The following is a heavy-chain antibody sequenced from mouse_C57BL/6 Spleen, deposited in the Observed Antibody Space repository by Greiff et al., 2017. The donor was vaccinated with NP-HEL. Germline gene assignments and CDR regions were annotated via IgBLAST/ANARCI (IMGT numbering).Heavy chain of an antibody. Sequence: QVQLQQSGAELVRPGSSVKLSCKASGYTFTSYWMHWVKQRPIQGLEWIGNIDPSDSETHYNQKFKDKATLTVDKSSSTAYMQLSSLTSEDSAVYYCARSLYGSISYWYFDVWGTGTTVTVSS. CDR1: GYTFTSYW. J-gene: IGHJ1*03. CDR3: ARSLYGSISYWYFDV. D-gene: IGHD1-1*01. V-gene: IGHV1-52*01. CDR2: IDPSDSET.